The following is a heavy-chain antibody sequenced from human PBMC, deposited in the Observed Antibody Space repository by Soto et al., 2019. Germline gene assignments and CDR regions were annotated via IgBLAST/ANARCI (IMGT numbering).Heavy chain of an antibody. CDR2: ISSSSSYI. D-gene: IGHD3-10*01. CDR3: ARDGYYYGSGSYLADY. V-gene: IGHV3-21*01. Sequence: EVQLVESGGGLVKPGGSLRLSCAASGFTFSSYSMNWVRQAPGKGLEWVSSISSSSSYIYYADSVKGRFTISRDNAKNSLYLQMNSLRDEDTAVYYCARDGYYYGSGSYLADYWGQGTLVTVSS. CDR1: GFTFSSYS. J-gene: IGHJ4*02.